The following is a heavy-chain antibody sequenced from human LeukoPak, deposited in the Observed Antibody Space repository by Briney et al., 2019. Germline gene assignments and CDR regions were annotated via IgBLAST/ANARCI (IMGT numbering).Heavy chain of an antibody. V-gene: IGHV3-11*04. CDR1: GFTFSDYY. D-gene: IGHD4-17*01. J-gene: IGHJ3*02. CDR3: ARMTTVTSDASDI. CDR2: ISSSGSTI. Sequence: GGSLRLSCAASGFTFSDYYMSWIRQAPGKGLEWVSYISSSGSTIYYADSVKGRFTISRDNAKNSLYLRMNSLRAEDTAVYYCARMTTVTSDASDIWGQGTMVTVSS.